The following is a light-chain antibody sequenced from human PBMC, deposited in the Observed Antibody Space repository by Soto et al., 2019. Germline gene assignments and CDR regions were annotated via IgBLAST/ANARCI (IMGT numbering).Light chain of an antibody. V-gene: IGKV3-20*01. CDR2: GAS. Sequence: EIVLTQSPGTLSLSPGESATLSCRASQSVSSSYLAWYQQKPGQAPRLLIYGASSRATGIPDRFSGSGSGTDFTLNISRLEPEDFAVYYCQQYGTSPELTFGGGTKVEIE. CDR3: QQYGTSPELT. J-gene: IGKJ4*01. CDR1: QSVSSSY.